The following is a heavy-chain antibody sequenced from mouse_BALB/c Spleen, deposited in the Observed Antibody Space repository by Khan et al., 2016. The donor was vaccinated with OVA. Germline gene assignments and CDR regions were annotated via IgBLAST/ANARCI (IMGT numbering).Heavy chain of an antibody. CDR1: GYTFTDYS. CDR2: INTETGEP. J-gene: IGHJ4*01. CDR3: ARGGGSYAMDY. Sequence: QIQLVQSGPELKKPGETVKISCKASGYTFTDYSMHWVKQAPGKGLKWMGWINTETGEPTYADDFKGRFAFSLETSASTAYLQINNLKNEDTATYFCARGGGSYAMDYWSQGTSVTVSS. V-gene: IGHV9-2-1*01.